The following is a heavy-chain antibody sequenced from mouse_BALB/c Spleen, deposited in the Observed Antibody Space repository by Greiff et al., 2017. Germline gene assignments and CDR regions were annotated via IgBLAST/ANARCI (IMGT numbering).Heavy chain of an antibody. D-gene: IGHD3-1*01. Sequence: QVQLQQSGPQLVRPGASVKISCKASGYSFTSYWMHWVKQRPGQGLEWIGMIDPSDSETRLNQKFKDKATLTVDKSSSPAYMQLSSPTSEDSAVYYCARYSPLYAMDYWGQGTSVTVSS. CDR2: IDPSDSET. CDR1: GYSFTSYW. V-gene: IGHV1S127*01. J-gene: IGHJ4*01. CDR3: ARYSPLYAMDY.